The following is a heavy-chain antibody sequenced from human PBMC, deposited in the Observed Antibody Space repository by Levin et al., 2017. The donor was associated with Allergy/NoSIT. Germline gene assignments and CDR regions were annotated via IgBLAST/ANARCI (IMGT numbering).Heavy chain of an antibody. V-gene: IGHV4-61*08. CDR2: IYYTGST. D-gene: IGHD3-22*01. CDR1: GGSVSSCDYY. J-gene: IGHJ4*02. CDR3: ARDATSYSDGSSYDY. Sequence: SETLSLTCTVSGGSVSSCDYYWTWIRQPPGKGLDWVGNIYYTGSTKYNPSLKSRVTMSIDTSKNQFSLRLSSVTAADTGVYYCARDATSYSDGSSYDYWGQGTLVTVSS.